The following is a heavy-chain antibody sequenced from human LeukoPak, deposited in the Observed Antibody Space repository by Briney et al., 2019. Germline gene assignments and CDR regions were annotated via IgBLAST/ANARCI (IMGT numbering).Heavy chain of an antibody. J-gene: IGHJ4*02. CDR1: GFTFSTSW. CDR3: TRALAVIAPAATNPLDY. D-gene: IGHD6-13*01. CDR2: IKQDKSER. V-gene: IGHV3-7*01. Sequence: GGSLRLSCAASGFTFSTSWMSWVRQAPGKGLEWVANIKQDKSERYYVDSVKGRFTISRDNAENSLYLQMNSLRVEDTAVYYCTRALAVIAPAATNPLDYWGLGTLVTVSS.